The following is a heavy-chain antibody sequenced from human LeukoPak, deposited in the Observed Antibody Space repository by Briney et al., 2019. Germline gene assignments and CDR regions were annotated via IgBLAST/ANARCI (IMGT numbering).Heavy chain of an antibody. J-gene: IGHJ6*03. Sequence: SETLSLTCAVYGESFDGYYWSWIRQSPGKGLEWIGHINHVGITNHNPSLKSRVTISVDTSKNQFTLKVRSVTAADTGVYYCARSPGGYSVYYYYYMDVWGKGTTVTISS. CDR2: INHVGIT. CDR1: GESFDGYY. CDR3: ARSPGGYSVYYYYYMDV. D-gene: IGHD3-16*02. V-gene: IGHV4-34*01.